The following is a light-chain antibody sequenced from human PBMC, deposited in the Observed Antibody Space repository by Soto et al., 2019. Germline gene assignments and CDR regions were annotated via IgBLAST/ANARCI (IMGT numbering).Light chain of an antibody. V-gene: IGKV3-15*01. Sequence: EKVMTQSPGSLSVSPGERAALSCRASQSVGSNLAWYQRKPGQAPRLLIYGASTRATGIPSRFSGSGSGTEFTLTISSLQSEDFAVYYCQQYYDWPWTFGQGTTVESK. J-gene: IGKJ1*01. CDR2: GAS. CDR1: QSVGSN. CDR3: QQYYDWPWT.